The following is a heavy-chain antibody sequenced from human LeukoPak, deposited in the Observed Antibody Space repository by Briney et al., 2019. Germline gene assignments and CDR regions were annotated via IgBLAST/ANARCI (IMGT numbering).Heavy chain of an antibody. CDR2: IIPIFGTA. Sequence: GASVKVSCKASGGTLSSHAISWVRQAPGQGLEWMGGIIPIFGTANYAQKFQGRVTITADESTSTAYMELSSLRSEDTAVYYCARDRRGDGYNYEMDYWGQGTLVTVSS. D-gene: IGHD5-24*01. J-gene: IGHJ4*02. CDR3: ARDRRGDGYNYEMDY. V-gene: IGHV1-69*13. CDR1: GGTLSSHA.